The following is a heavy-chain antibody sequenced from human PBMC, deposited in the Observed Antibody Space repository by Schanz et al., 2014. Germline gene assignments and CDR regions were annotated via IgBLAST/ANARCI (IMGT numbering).Heavy chain of an antibody. CDR2: IHSSGAT. V-gene: IGHV4-59*11. CDR1: GVSISSHF. Sequence: QVQLQQSGPRLVKPSETLSLTCTVSGVSISSHFWNWIRQPPGKGLEWIGYIHSSGATIYNPSFKSRLTISIDRSKNQFSLKLNSVTAADTAVYFCAGLELSRGDDIWGQGTMVTVSS. CDR3: AGLELSRGDDI. J-gene: IGHJ3*02. D-gene: IGHD1-1*01.